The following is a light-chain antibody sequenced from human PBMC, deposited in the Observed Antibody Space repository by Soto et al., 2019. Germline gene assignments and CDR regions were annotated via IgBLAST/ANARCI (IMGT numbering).Light chain of an antibody. CDR1: SSDVGGYNY. CDR3: SSYSGTNYHYV. CDR2: DVS. V-gene: IGLV2-8*01. J-gene: IGLJ1*01. Sequence: QSVLTQPPSASGSFGQSVTISCTGTSSDVGGYNYVSWYQQHPGKAPKLMIYDVSEQPSGVPDRFSGSKSGNTASLPVSGLQADDEADYYCSSYSGTNYHYVFGTGTKVTVL.